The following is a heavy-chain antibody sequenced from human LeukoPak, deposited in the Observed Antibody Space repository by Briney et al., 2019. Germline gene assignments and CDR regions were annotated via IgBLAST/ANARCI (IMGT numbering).Heavy chain of an antibody. V-gene: IGHV3-53*01. CDR2: IYSGGST. CDR3: ARAPRWDDFWSGYRHSWVFDY. CDR1: GFTVSSNY. Sequence: GGSLRLSCAASGFTVSSNYMSWVRQAPGKGLEWVSVIYSGGSTYYADSVKGRFTISRDNSKNTLYLQMNSLRAEDTAVYYCARAPRWDDFWSGYRHSWVFDYWGRGTLVTVSS. J-gene: IGHJ4*02. D-gene: IGHD3-3*01.